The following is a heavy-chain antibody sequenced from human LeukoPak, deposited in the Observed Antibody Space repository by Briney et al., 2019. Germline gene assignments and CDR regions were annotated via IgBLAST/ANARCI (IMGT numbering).Heavy chain of an antibody. CDR1: GGSISSGGYY. J-gene: IGHJ5*02. CDR2: IYYSGST. V-gene: IGHV4-31*03. Sequence: SETLSLTCTVPGGSISSGGYYWSWVRQHPGKGLEWIGYIYYSGSTYYNPSLKSRVTISVDTSKNQFSLKLSSVTAADTAVYYCARGSRQPYYDSSGYLPWGQGTLVTVSS. D-gene: IGHD3-22*01. CDR3: ARGSRQPYYDSSGYLP.